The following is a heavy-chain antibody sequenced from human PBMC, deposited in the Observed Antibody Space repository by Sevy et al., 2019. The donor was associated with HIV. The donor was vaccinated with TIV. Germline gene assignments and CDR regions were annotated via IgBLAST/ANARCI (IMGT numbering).Heavy chain of an antibody. CDR2: IISIFGTT. J-gene: IGHJ5*02. CDR3: AKTGRVGLGNWLDP. V-gene: IGHV1-69*13. D-gene: IGHD3-16*01. CDR1: GGTFNNYA. Sequence: ASVKVSCKASGGTFNNYAISWVRQAPGQGLEWRGGIISIFGTTNYAQKFQGRVTITADESTKTAYMELSSLRSEDTAMYYCAKTGRVGLGNWLDPWGQGTLVTVSS.